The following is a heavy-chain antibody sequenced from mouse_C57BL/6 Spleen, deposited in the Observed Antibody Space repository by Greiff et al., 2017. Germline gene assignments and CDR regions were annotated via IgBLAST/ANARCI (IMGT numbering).Heavy chain of an antibody. Sequence: VKLVESGPELVKPGASVKISCKASGYAFSSSWMNWVKQRPGKGLEWIGRIYPGDGDTNYNGKFKGKATLTADKSSSTAYMQLSSLTSEDSAVYFCARLQLYYYAMDYWGQGTSVTVSS. D-gene: IGHD4-1*02. J-gene: IGHJ4*01. CDR1: GYAFSSSW. CDR3: ARLQLYYYAMDY. V-gene: IGHV1-82*01. CDR2: IYPGDGDT.